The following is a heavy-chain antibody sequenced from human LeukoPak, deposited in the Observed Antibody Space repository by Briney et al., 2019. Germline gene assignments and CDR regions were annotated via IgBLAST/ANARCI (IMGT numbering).Heavy chain of an antibody. J-gene: IGHJ4*02. D-gene: IGHD1-26*01. CDR2: IKQDGSEK. V-gene: IGHV3-7*01. CDR1: GFTFSSYW. Sequence: GGSLRPSCAASGFTFSSYWMSWVRQAPGKGLEWVANIKQDGSEKYYVDSVKGRFTISRDNAKNSLYLQMNSLRAEDTAVYYCAREGKGSYFDYWGQGTLVTVSS. CDR3: AREGKGSYFDY.